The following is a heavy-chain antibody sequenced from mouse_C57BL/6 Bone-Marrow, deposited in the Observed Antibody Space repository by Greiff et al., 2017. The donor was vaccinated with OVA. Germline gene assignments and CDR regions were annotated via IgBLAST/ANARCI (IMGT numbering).Heavy chain of an antibody. CDR3: ARGPYDYYAMDY. J-gene: IGHJ4*01. CDR1: GYTFTSYW. CDR2: IYPGSGST. V-gene: IGHV1-55*01. Sequence: VKLQQPGAELVKPGASVKMSCKASGYTFTSYWITWVKQRPGQGLEWIGDIYPGSGSTNYNEKFKSKATLTVDTSSSTAYMQLSSLTSEDSAVYYCARGPYDYYAMDYWGQGTSVTVSS.